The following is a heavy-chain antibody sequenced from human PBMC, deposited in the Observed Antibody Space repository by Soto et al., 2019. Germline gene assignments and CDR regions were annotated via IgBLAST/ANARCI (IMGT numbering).Heavy chain of an antibody. CDR1: GFTFSSYD. Sequence: PGGSLRLSCAASGFTFSSYDMHWVRQATGKGLEWVSAIGTAGDTYYPGSVKGRFTISRENAKNSLYLQMNSLRAGDTAVYYCARTIGPGAFDIWGQGTMVTVSS. CDR3: ARTIGPGAFDI. J-gene: IGHJ3*02. CDR2: IGTAGDT. V-gene: IGHV3-13*04. D-gene: IGHD3-9*01.